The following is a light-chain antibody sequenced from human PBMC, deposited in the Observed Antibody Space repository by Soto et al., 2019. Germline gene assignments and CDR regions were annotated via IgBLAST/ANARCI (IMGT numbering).Light chain of an antibody. CDR3: LQVNSFPLS. J-gene: IGKJ4*01. V-gene: IGKV1-17*01. Sequence: DIQMTQSPPSLSAYVGDRVSLKCRASQVISTYLHWYRQKPGKAPELLISSASNLQTGVPSRFTGSGSGTDFTLTITSLQPEDFATYYCLQVNSFPLSFGRGTKVDIK. CDR1: QVISTY. CDR2: SAS.